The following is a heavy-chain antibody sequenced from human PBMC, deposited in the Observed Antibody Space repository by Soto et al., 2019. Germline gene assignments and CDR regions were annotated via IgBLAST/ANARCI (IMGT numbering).Heavy chain of an antibody. V-gene: IGHV3-23*01. Sequence: EVQLLESGGGLVQPGGSLTLSCAASGFTLSNYAMSWVRQAPGKGLEWVSAISGGGISTYYADSVMGRFTITRDKSSNTLYLQMNRLRAEDPAVYYCARNAISMVRATNNWFDPWGQGTLVTVSS. J-gene: IGHJ5*02. CDR1: GFTLSNYA. CDR2: ISGGGIST. CDR3: ARNAISMVRATNNWFDP. D-gene: IGHD3-10*01.